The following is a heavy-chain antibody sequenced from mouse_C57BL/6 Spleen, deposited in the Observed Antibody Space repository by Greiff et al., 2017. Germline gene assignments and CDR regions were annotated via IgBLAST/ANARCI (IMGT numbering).Heavy chain of an antibody. CDR1: GYAFSSSW. Sequence: QVTLKESGPELVKPGASVKISCKASGYAFSSSWMNWVKQRPGKGLEWIGRIYPGDGDTNYNGKFKGKATLTADKSSSTAYMQLSSLTSEDSAVYFCARGNDWFAYWGQGTLVTVSA. J-gene: IGHJ3*01. CDR3: ARGNDWFAY. V-gene: IGHV1-82*01. CDR2: IYPGDGDT. D-gene: IGHD2-1*01.